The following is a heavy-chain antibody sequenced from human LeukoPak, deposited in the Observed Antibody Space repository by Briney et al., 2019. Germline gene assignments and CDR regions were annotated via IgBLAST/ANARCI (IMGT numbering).Heavy chain of an antibody. D-gene: IGHD6-19*01. Sequence: GGSLRLSCAASGFTFSSYAMSWVRQAPGKGLEWVSAISGSGGSTYYADSVKGRFTISRDNSKNTLYLQMNSLRAEDTAVYYRAKGVAVEEGLDWFDPWGQGTLVTVSS. CDR1: GFTFSSYA. CDR3: AKGVAVEEGLDWFDP. CDR2: ISGSGGST. V-gene: IGHV3-23*01. J-gene: IGHJ5*02.